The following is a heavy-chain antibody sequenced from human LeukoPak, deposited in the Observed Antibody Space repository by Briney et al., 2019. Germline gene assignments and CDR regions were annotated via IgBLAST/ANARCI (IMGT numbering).Heavy chain of an antibody. J-gene: IGHJ6*03. CDR1: GGSISSSSYY. Sequence: SDTLSLTCTVSGGSISSSSYYWGWIRQPPGKGLEWIGSIYYSGSIYYNPSLKSRVTISVDTSKNQFSLKLSSVTAADTAVYYCARHTVTRPPYYYYYMDVWGKGTTVTVSS. D-gene: IGHD4-11*01. CDR2: IYYSGSI. CDR3: ARHTVTRPPYYYYYMDV. V-gene: IGHV4-39*01.